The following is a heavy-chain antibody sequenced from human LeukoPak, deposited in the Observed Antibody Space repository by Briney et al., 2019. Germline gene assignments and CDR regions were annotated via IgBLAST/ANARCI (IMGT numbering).Heavy chain of an antibody. CDR2: IYSGGST. Sequence: GGSLRLSCAASGFTVSSNYVSWVRQAPGKGLEWVSVIYSGGSTYYADSVKGRFTISRHNSKNTLYLQMNSLRAEDTAVYYCASRASGWSPHYWGQGTLVTVSS. CDR3: ASRASGWSPHY. V-gene: IGHV3-53*04. CDR1: GFTVSSNY. J-gene: IGHJ4*02. D-gene: IGHD6-19*01.